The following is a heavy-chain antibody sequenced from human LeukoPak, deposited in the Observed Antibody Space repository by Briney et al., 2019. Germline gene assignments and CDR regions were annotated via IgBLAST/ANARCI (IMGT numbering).Heavy chain of an antibody. CDR2: IYTSGST. Sequence: SETLSLTCTVSGGSISSGSYYWSWIRQPAGKGLEWIGRIYTSGSTNYNPSLKSRVTMSVDTSKNQFSLKLSSVTAADTAVYYCARVHYGGAFDPWGQGTLVTVSS. V-gene: IGHV4-61*02. J-gene: IGHJ5*02. CDR1: GGSISSGSYY. CDR3: ARVHYGGAFDP. D-gene: IGHD4-23*01.